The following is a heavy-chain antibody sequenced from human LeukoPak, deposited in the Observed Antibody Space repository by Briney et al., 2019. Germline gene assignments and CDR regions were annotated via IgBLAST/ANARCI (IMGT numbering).Heavy chain of an antibody. Sequence: PGGSLRLSCAASGFTVSNNYMSWVRQAPGKGLEWVSVIYNGDNTYYSDSVKGRFTISRDNSKNTLYLQMNSLRAEDTAVYHCARSSSTRGTNKILDYWGQGTLVTVSS. J-gene: IGHJ4*02. CDR3: ARSSSTRGTNKILDY. V-gene: IGHV3-53*01. CDR2: IYNGDNT. CDR1: GFTVSNNY. D-gene: IGHD3-16*01.